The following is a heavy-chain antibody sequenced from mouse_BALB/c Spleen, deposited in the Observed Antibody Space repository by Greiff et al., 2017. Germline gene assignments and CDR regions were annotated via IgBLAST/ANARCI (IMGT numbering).Heavy chain of an antibody. CDR3: ARHVDGNYRRYAMDY. V-gene: IGHV5-6*01. CDR1: GFTFSSYG. CDR2: ISSGGSYT. D-gene: IGHD2-1*01. Sequence: EVQVVESGGDLVKPGGSLKLSCAASGFTFSSYGMSWVRQTPDKRLEWVATISSGGSYTYYPDSVKGRFTISRDNAKNTLYLQMSSLKSEDTAMYYCARHVDGNYRRYAMDYWGQGTSVTVSS. J-gene: IGHJ4*01.